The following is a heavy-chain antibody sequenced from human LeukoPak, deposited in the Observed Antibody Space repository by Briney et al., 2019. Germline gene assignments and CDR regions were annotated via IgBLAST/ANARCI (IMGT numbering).Heavy chain of an antibody. V-gene: IGHV3-23*01. J-gene: IGHJ2*01. CDR1: GFTFSSYA. D-gene: IGHD6-6*01. CDR3: AKGGIMQSSSPGLQYFDL. CDR2: ISGSGGST. Sequence: GGSLRLSCAASGFTFSSYAMTWVRQAPGKGLEWVSDISGSGGSTYYADSAKGRFTISRDNSKNTLYLQMNSLRAEDTAVYYCAKGGIMQSSSPGLQYFDLWGRGTLVSVSS.